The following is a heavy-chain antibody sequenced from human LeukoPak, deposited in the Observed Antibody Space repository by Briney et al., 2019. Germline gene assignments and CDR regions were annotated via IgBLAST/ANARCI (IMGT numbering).Heavy chain of an antibody. J-gene: IGHJ4*02. V-gene: IGHV3-23*01. D-gene: IGHD6-19*01. Sequence: SGGSLRLSCAASGFTFSSSSISWVRQAPGKGLEWVSAITDAVGSTHYADSVKGRFTISSDNSKNTVYLQMNSLRPEDMAVYYCARDSNGPAFWGQGTLVTVSS. CDR1: GFTFSSSS. CDR3: ARDSNGPAF. CDR2: ITDAVGST.